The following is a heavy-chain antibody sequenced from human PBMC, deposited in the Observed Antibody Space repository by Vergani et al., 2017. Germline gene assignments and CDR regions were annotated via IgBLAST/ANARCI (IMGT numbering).Heavy chain of an antibody. V-gene: IGHV1-69*12. CDR3: AGDENYYGSGSPPLDY. CDR2: IIPIFGTT. Sequence: QVQLVQSGPEVKKPGSSVKVSCKASGGTFSSYAISWVRQAPGQGLEWMVGIIPIFGTTNYAQKFQGGVTITADESTSTAYMELSSLRSEDTALYYCAGDENYYGSGSPPLDYWGQGTLVTVSS. J-gene: IGHJ4*02. D-gene: IGHD3-10*01. CDR1: GGTFSSYA.